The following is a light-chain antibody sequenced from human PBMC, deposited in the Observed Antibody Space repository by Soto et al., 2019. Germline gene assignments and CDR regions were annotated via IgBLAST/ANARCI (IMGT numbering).Light chain of an antibody. Sequence: EIVLTQSPGTLSLSPGERATLSCRASQSVSNNYLAWYQQKPGQAPRLLIYRASTRAAGVAARFSGSGSGTEFTLTISSLQSEDFAVYYCQQYDHWWTFGQGTKVDIK. V-gene: IGKV3-15*01. CDR1: QSVSNN. CDR2: RAS. J-gene: IGKJ1*01. CDR3: QQYDHWWT.